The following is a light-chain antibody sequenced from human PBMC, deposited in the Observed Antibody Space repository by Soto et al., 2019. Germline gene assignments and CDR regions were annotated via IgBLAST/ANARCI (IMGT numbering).Light chain of an antibody. CDR1: TYNNGNNY. CDR3: GTWDSSLSAGGV. CDR2: ENN. V-gene: IGLV1-51*02. Sequence: QPALTEPPSVRTVPRHKVSISNSRSTYNNGNNYVSWYQQLPGTAPKLLIYENNKRPSGIPDRFSGSKSGTSATLGITGLQAGDEADYYCGTWDSSLSAGGVFGTGTKVTVL. J-gene: IGLJ1*01.